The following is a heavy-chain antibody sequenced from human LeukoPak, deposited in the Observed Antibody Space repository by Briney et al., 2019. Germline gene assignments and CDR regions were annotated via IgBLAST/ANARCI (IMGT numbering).Heavy chain of an antibody. CDR2: ISAYNGNT. CDR3: ARSPDDFWSGYPPYYYYYMDV. J-gene: IGHJ6*03. D-gene: IGHD3-3*01. V-gene: IGHV1-18*01. Sequence: ASVKVSCKASGYTFTSYGISWVRQAPGQGLEWMGWISAYNGNTNYAQKLQGRVTMTTDTSTSTAYMELRSLRSDDTAVYYCARSPDDFWSGYPPYYYYYMDVWGKGTTVTVSS. CDR1: GYTFTSYG.